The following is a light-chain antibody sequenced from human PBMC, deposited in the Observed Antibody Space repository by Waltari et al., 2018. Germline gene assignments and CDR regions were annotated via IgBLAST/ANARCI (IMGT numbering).Light chain of an antibody. Sequence: QSVLTQPPSVSAAPGQGVTISCSGDNSNIGRYFVSCYQQLPRTAPKLLIFETNKRPSGIPDRISASKSGTSATLDITGLQTGDEADYYCATWDNSLREFVFGGGTELTVL. CDR3: ATWDNSLREFV. J-gene: IGLJ2*01. CDR1: NSNIGRYF. CDR2: ETN. V-gene: IGLV1-51*01.